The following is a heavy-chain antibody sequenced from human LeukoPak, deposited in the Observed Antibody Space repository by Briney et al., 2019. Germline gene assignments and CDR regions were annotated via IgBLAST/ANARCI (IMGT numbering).Heavy chain of an antibody. D-gene: IGHD6-19*01. CDR1: GFTFSDYY. J-gene: IGHJ3*02. CDR3: ARALQWLATDAFDI. CDR2: IKQDGSEK. Sequence: GGSLRLSCAASGFTFSDYYMSWIRQAPGKGLEWVANIKQDGSEKYYVDSVKGRFTISRDNAKNSLYLQMNSLRVDDTAVYYCARALQWLATDAFDIWGQGTMDTVSS. V-gene: IGHV3-7*01.